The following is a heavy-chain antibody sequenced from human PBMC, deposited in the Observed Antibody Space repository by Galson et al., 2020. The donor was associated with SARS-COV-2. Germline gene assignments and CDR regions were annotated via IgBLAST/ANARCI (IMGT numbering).Heavy chain of an antibody. CDR3: AREARILWFGELSTLFDY. CDR1: GFTFSSYA. Sequence: GGSLRLSCAASGFTFSSYAMHWVRQAPGKGLEWVTVISYDGSNKYYADSVKGRFTISRDNSKNTLYLQMNSLRAEDTAVYYCAREARILWFGELSTLFDYWGQGTLVTVSS. J-gene: IGHJ4*02. CDR2: ISYDGSNK. V-gene: IGHV3-30*04. D-gene: IGHD3-10*01.